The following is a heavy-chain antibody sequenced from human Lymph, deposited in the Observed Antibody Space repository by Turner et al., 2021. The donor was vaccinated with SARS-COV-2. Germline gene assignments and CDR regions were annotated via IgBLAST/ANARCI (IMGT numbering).Heavy chain of an antibody. Sequence: QVQLVESGGGVVQPGRSLRLSCAASGFTFSNYGMHWVRQALGKGLEWVAVIWYDGSNKYYADSVKGRFTISRDNSKNTLYLQMNSLRAEDTAVYYCAREGQVGATTGVDYWGQGTLVTVSS. CDR2: IWYDGSNK. CDR1: GFTFSNYG. D-gene: IGHD1-26*01. V-gene: IGHV3-33*01. CDR3: AREGQVGATTGVDY. J-gene: IGHJ4*02.